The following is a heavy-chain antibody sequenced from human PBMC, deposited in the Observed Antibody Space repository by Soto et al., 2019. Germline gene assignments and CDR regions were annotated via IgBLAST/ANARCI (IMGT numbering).Heavy chain of an antibody. V-gene: IGHV3-23*01. CDR3: AKPSPTESLAYYGMDV. Sequence: PSETLSLTCSVSGSSISSYYWSWVRQPPGKGLEWVSTISGSGGSTYYAASVKGRFTISREYSKNTLYLQMNSLRAEDTAVYFWAKPSPTESLAYYGMDVWGQGTTVTVSS. J-gene: IGHJ6*02. CDR2: ISGSGGST. CDR1: GSSISSYY.